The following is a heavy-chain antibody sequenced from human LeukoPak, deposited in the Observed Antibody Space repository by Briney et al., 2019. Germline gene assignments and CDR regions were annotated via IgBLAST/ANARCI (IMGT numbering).Heavy chain of an antibody. Sequence: GGSLRLSCAASGFTFSNAWMSWVRQAPGKGLEWVGRIKSKTDGGTTDYAAPVKGRFTISRDDSKNTLYLQMNSLKTEDTAVYYCTTISVRSYGYSAFDYWGQGTLVTVSS. CDR2: IKSKTDGGTT. J-gene: IGHJ4*02. V-gene: IGHV3-15*01. CDR3: TTISVRSYGYSAFDY. CDR1: GFTFSNAW. D-gene: IGHD5-18*01.